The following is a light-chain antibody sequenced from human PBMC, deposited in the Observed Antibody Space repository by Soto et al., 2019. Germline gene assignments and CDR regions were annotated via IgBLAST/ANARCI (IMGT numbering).Light chain of an antibody. V-gene: IGKV3-20*01. CDR1: QTVTSSY. J-gene: IGKJ5*01. Sequence: EIVLTQSPGTLSLSPGERATLSCRASQTVTSSYLAWYQQKPGQAPRLLIYGATTRATGIPDRFSGSGSGTEFTLTISRLEPEDFAVYSCQQHGSSLSITFGQGTRLEI. CDR3: QQHGSSLSIT. CDR2: GAT.